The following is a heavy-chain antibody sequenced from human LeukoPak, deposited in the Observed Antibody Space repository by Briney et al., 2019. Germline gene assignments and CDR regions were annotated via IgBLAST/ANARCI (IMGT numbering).Heavy chain of an antibody. J-gene: IGHJ4*02. D-gene: IGHD6-13*01. V-gene: IGHV3-23*01. CDR2: ISGNNGPT. CDR3: AKESKTRIAALDF. Sequence: GGSLRLSCAASGFTFRIYAMSWVRQAPGKGLEWVSTISGNNGPTYYANSVRGRFTISRDDSKNTLYLQMNSLRAEDTAVYYCAKESKTRIAALDFWGQGTLVTVSS. CDR1: GFTFRIYA.